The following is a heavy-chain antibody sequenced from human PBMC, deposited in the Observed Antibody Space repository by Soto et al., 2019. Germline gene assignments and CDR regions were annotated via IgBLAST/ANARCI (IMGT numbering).Heavy chain of an antibody. CDR2: VYSGGST. D-gene: IGHD2-2*01. CDR1: GFTVSSNY. Sequence: EVQLVESGGGLVQPGGSLRLSCAASGFTVSSNYMNWVRQAPGKGLEWVSVVYSGGSTYYADSVKGRFTISRDNSKNTLYLEMNSRTAEDTAGYDCARGGGYCSRTSCPGYFDYWGQGTLVTVSS. CDR3: ARGGGYCSRTSCPGYFDY. V-gene: IGHV3-66*01. J-gene: IGHJ4*02.